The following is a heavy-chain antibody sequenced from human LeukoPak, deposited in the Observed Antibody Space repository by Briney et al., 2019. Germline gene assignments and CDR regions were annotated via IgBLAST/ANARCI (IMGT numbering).Heavy chain of an antibody. Sequence: GESLKISCEGSGFTFSTYWIGWVRQMPGKGLEWMGIIYPGDSDTRYSPSFQGQVTISADKSISTAYLQWSSLKASDTAMYYCASREGSTSPYYYYMDVWGKGTTVTVSS. CDR1: GFTFSTYW. D-gene: IGHD2-2*01. V-gene: IGHV5-51*01. CDR3: ASREGSTSPYYYYMDV. CDR2: IYPGDSDT. J-gene: IGHJ6*03.